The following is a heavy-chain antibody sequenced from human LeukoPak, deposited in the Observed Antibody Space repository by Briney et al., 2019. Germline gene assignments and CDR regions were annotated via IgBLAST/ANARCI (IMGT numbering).Heavy chain of an antibody. CDR2: TYYSGST. Sequence: SETLSLTCTVSGGSISTYYWSWIRQPPGKGLEWIGYTYYSGSTNYNPSLKSRVTISIDTSKKQFSLKLRSVTAADTAVYYCAREGYSGSDFDSWGQGTLVTVSS. CDR3: AREGYSGSDFDS. CDR1: GGSISTYY. J-gene: IGHJ4*02. V-gene: IGHV4-59*01. D-gene: IGHD2-21*01.